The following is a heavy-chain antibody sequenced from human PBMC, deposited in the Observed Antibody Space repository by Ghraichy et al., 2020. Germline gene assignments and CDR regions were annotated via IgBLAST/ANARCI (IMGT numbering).Heavy chain of an antibody. CDR2: IDRTGNII. Sequence: LSLTCVASGFSLSNYAMAWVRQAPGKGLEWVSAIDRTGNIINYADSVRGRFTISKDNSKNTLYLQMNSLRTEDTALYYCGKDYPPVADWGQGTLVSVSS. CDR1: GFSLSNYA. J-gene: IGHJ4*02. V-gene: IGHV3-23*01. D-gene: IGHD4-23*01. CDR3: GKDYPPVAD.